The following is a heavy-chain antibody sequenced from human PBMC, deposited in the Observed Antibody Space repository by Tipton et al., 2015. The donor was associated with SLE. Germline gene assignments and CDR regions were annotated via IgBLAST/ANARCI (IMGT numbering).Heavy chain of an antibody. CDR3: ASLLWYSSGSFED. Sequence: LRLSCTVSGGSISSSSFYWGWIRQPPGKGLEWIGSIYYSGSTYYNPSLKSRVTISVDTSKNQFSLKLASVTAADTAVYYCASLLWYSSGSFEDWGQGTLVTVSS. CDR1: GGSISSSSFY. J-gene: IGHJ4*02. V-gene: IGHV4-39*07. CDR2: IYYSGST. D-gene: IGHD6-19*01.